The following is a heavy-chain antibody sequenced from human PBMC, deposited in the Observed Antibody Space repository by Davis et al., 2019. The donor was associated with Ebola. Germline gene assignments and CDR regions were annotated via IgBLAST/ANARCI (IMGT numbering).Heavy chain of an antibody. Sequence: ASVKVSCKASGYTFTGYYMHWVRQAPGQGLEWMGWINPNSGGTNYAQKFQGRVTITADKSTSTAYMELSSLRSEDTAVYYCARSTKTYYYYGMDVWGQGTTVTVSS. CDR2: INPNSGGT. CDR3: ARSTKTYYYYGMDV. J-gene: IGHJ6*02. D-gene: IGHD2-2*01. CDR1: GYTFTGYY. V-gene: IGHV1-2*02.